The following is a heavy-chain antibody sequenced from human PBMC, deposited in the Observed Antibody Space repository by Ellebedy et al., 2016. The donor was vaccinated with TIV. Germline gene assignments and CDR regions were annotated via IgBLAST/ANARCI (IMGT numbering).Heavy chain of an antibody. CDR3: VKRFDI. CDR1: GFTFDDYA. Sequence: GESLKISCAASGFTFDDYAMHWVRQAPGKGLEYVSAISSNGGSTHYADSVKGRFTISRDNSKNTLYLQMSSLIAEDTAVYYCVKRFDIWGQGTMVTVSS. J-gene: IGHJ3*02. CDR2: ISSNGGST. V-gene: IGHV3-64D*09.